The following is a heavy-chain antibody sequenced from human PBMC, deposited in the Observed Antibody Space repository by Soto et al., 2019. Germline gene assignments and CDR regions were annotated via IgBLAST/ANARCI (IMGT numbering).Heavy chain of an antibody. CDR2: IYYSGST. J-gene: IGHJ4*02. D-gene: IGHD1-26*01. Sequence: SETLSLTCTVSGGSISSSSYYWGWIRQPPGKGLEWIGSIYYSGSTYYNPSLKSRVTISVDTSKNQFSLKLSSVAAADTAVYYCARPSGSYLYYFDYWGQGTLVTVSS. CDR3: ARPSGSYLYYFDY. V-gene: IGHV4-39*01. CDR1: GGSISSSSYY.